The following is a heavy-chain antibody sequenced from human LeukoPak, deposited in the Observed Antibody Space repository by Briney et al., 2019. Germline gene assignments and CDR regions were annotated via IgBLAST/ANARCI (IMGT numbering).Heavy chain of an antibody. J-gene: IGHJ6*03. CDR3: ARVISPETYYYFSYYHYVDV. CDR1: GGSISSSTFY. D-gene: IGHD3-10*01. CDR2: LYYSGST. V-gene: IGHV4-39*07. Sequence: PSETLSLTCTVSGGSISSSTFYWGWIRQPPGKGLEWIGSLYYSGSTYYNPSLKSRVTISVDTSKNQFSLKLSSVTAADTAVYYCARVISPETYYYFSYYHYVDVWGKGTTVTVSS.